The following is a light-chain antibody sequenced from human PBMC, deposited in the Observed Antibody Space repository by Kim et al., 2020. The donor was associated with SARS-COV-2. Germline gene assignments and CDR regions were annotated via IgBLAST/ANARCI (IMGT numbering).Light chain of an antibody. V-gene: IGLV3-9*01. CDR2: RDS. J-gene: IGLJ1*01. CDR1: NIGSKN. CDR3: QVWDSSHNYV. Sequence: VALGQKDRITCGGNNIGSKNVHWYQQKPGQAPVLVIYRDSNRPSGIPERFSGSNSGNTATLTISRAQAGDEADYYCQVWDSSHNYVFGTGTKVTVL.